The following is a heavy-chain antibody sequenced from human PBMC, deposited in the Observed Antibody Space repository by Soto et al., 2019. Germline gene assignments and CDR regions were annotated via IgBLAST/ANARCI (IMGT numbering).Heavy chain of an antibody. Sequence: ASVKVSCKTSGYTFTTYDINWVRQATGQGLEWMGWINPNADKTGFAQKFQGRLTITRNASTNTVYMELNNQRSEDTAVYYCAIQTRGTCYYFDHWGQGTLVTVSS. CDR2: INPNADKT. D-gene: IGHD1-7*01. CDR3: AIQTRGTCYYFDH. CDR1: GYTFTTYD. J-gene: IGHJ4*02. V-gene: IGHV1-8*01.